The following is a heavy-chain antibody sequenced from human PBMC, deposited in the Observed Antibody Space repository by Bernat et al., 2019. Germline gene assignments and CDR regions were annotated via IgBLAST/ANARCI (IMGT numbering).Heavy chain of an antibody. J-gene: IGHJ4*02. CDR3: ARASFGSGLYYFDY. D-gene: IGHD3-10*01. Sequence: VQLVESGGGVVQPGRSLRLSCAASGFTFSSYGMHWVRQATGKGLEWVSAIGTAGDTYYPGSVKGRFTISRENAKNSLYLQMNSLRAGDTAVYYCARASFGSGLYYFDYWGQGTLVTVSS. CDR2: IGTAGDT. CDR1: GFTFSSYG. V-gene: IGHV3-13*01.